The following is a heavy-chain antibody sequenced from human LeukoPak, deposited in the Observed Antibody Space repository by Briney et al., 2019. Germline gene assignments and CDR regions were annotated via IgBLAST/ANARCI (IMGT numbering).Heavy chain of an antibody. Sequence: ASVKVFCKASGYTFTGYYMHWVRQAPGQGLEWMGWINPNSGGTNYAQKFQGRVTMTRDTSISTAYMELSRLRSDDTAVYYCATQNIVVVPSERDYYYGMDVWGQGTTVTVSS. V-gene: IGHV1-2*02. CDR3: ATQNIVVVPSERDYYYGMDV. J-gene: IGHJ6*02. CDR2: INPNSGGT. CDR1: GYTFTGYY. D-gene: IGHD2-21*01.